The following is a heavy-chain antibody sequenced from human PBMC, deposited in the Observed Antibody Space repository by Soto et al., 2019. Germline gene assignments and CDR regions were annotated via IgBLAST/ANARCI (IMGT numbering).Heavy chain of an antibody. CDR1: GGSISSYY. CDR2: IYYSGST. CDR3: ARGEALRYFDWLTYGMDV. J-gene: IGHJ6*02. D-gene: IGHD3-9*01. V-gene: IGHV4-59*01. Sequence: PSETLSLTCTVSGGSISSYYWSWIRQPPGKGLEWIGYIYYSGSTNYNPSLKSRVTISVDTSKNQFSLKLSSVTAADTVVYYCARGEALRYFDWLTYGMDVWGQGTTVTV.